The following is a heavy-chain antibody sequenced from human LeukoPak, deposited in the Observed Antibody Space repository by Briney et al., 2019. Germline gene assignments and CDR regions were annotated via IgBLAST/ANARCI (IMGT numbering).Heavy chain of an antibody. CDR1: GRSISSYY. Sequence: PSASLSLTCTVAGRSISSYYWSWIRQPPGKGLEWIGYINYSGSTNHNPSLKTRVTIPVETSKNQFFLKLSSVTAADTAVYDCAREVGDTRAFDFWGQRPRVTVSS. J-gene: IGHJ4*02. V-gene: IGHV4-59*01. CDR2: INYSGST. CDR3: AREVGDTRAFDF. D-gene: IGHD4-17*01.